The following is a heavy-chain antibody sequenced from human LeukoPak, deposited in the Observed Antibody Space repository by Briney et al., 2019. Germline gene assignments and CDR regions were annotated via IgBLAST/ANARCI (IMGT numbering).Heavy chain of an antibody. D-gene: IGHD3-9*01. CDR1: GGSISSSSYY. Sequence: PSETLSLTCTVSGGSISSSSYYWGWIRQPPGKGLEWIGSIYYSGSTNYNPSLKSRVTMSVNTSKNQFSLKLSSVTAADTAVYYCARFTSGLTGSYLYYFDYWGQGTLVTVSS. CDR3: ARFTSGLTGSYLYYFDY. CDR2: IYYSGST. V-gene: IGHV4-39*07. J-gene: IGHJ4*02.